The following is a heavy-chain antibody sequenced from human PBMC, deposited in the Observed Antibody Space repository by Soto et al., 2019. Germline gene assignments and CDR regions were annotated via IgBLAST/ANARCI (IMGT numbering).Heavy chain of an antibody. J-gene: IGHJ4*02. CDR3: AHSPYDFWSGYYEPKPGAYFDY. CDR2: IYWDDDK. V-gene: IGHV2-5*02. CDR1: GFSLSTSGVG. D-gene: IGHD3-3*01. Sequence: SGPTLVNPTQTLTLTCTFSGFSLSTSGVGVGWIRQPPGKALEWLALIYWDDDKRYSPSLKSRLTITKDTSKNQVVLTMTNMDPVDTATYYCAHSPYDFWSGYYEPKPGAYFDYWGQGTLVTVSS.